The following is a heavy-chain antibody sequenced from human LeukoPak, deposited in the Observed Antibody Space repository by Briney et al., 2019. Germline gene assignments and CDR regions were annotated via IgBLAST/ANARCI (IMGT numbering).Heavy chain of an antibody. J-gene: IGHJ4*02. CDR3: AKVPPLRLGELSLYFDY. CDR2: ISGSGGST. Sequence: GGSLRLSCAASGFTFSSYAMSWVRQAPGKGLEWVSAISGSGGSTYYADSVKGRFTISRDNSKNTLYLQMNSLRAEDTAVYYCAKVPPLRLGELSLYFDYWGQGTLVTVSS. D-gene: IGHD3-16*02. V-gene: IGHV3-23*01. CDR1: GFTFSSYA.